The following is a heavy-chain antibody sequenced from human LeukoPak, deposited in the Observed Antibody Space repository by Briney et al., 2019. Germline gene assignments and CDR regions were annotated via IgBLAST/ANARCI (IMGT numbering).Heavy chain of an antibody. D-gene: IGHD1-7*01. Sequence: PGGSLRLSCGASGFTFSTHDMHWVRQAPGKGLEWVAVISYDGSNKYYADSVKGRFTISRDNSKNTLFLQMNSLRAEDTAVYYCAKRRGLELLYYYYMDVWGKGTTVTVSS. J-gene: IGHJ6*03. CDR1: GFTFSTHD. CDR2: ISYDGSNK. CDR3: AKRRGLELLYYYYMDV. V-gene: IGHV3-30*12.